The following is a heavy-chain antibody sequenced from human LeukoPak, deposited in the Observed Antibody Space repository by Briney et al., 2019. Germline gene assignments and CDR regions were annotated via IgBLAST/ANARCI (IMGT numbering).Heavy chain of an antibody. CDR1: GFTFSNFA. D-gene: IGHD2-2*01. CDR2: IIGSGAGTYST. CDR3: AKGTAGSCIGSSCYPLDS. Sequence: GGSLRLSCAASGFTFSNFAMNWVRQAPGKGLEWVSIIIGSGAGTYSTYYPDSVKGRFTTSRDNSKNTVYLQMNSLRVEDTAVYYCAKGTAGSCIGSSCYPLDSWGQGMLVTVSS. V-gene: IGHV3-23*01. J-gene: IGHJ4*02.